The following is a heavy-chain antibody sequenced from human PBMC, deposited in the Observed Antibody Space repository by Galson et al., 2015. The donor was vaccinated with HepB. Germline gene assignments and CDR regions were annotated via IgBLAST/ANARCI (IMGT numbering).Heavy chain of an antibody. V-gene: IGHV3-21*01. CDR1: GFTFSSYS. CDR3: ARASRYDFWSGYSWFDP. Sequence: SLRLSCAASGFTFSSYSMNWVRQAPGKGLEWVSSISSSSSYIYYADSVKGRFTISRDNAKNSLYLQMNSLRAEDTAVYYCARASRYDFWSGYSWFDPWGQGTLVTVSS. D-gene: IGHD3-3*01. CDR2: ISSSSSYI. J-gene: IGHJ5*02.